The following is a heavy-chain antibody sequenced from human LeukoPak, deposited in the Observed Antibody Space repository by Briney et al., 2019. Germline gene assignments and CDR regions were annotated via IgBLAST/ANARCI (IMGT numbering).Heavy chain of an antibody. CDR1: GFTVSSNY. V-gene: IGHV3-30*18. J-gene: IGHJ3*02. Sequence: GGSLRLSCAASGFTVSSNYMSWVRQAPGKGLEWVAGVSYDGSDKYYADSVKGRFTISRDNSKNTLYLQMNSLRPDDTAVYYCAKPRGGDSWAFDIWGRGTMVAVSS. CDR3: AKPRGGDSWAFDI. D-gene: IGHD2-21*02. CDR2: VSYDGSDK.